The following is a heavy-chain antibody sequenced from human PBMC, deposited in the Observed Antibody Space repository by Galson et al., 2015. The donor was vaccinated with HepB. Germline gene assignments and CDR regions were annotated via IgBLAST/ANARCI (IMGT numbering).Heavy chain of an antibody. Sequence: SLRLSCAASGFTFSSYWMSWVRQAPGKGLEWVANIKQDGSEKYYVDSVKGRFTISRDNAKNSLYLQMNSLRAEDTAVYYCAREVVVITESMYYYYYYGMDVWGQGTTVTVSS. J-gene: IGHJ6*02. D-gene: IGHD3-22*01. V-gene: IGHV3-7*03. CDR1: GFTFSSYW. CDR2: IKQDGSEK. CDR3: AREVVVITESMYYYYYYGMDV.